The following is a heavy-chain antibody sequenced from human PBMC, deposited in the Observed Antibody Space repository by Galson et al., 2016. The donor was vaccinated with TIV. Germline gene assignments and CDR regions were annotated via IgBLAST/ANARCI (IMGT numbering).Heavy chain of an antibody. D-gene: IGHD1-26*01. Sequence: SLRLSCAASGFTFSDYNMNWVRQAPGEGLEWVSSISGSTNYIYYADSVKGRFTVSRDNAKNSLSLQMNSLRADDTAVHYCVRKGGGRYFSYYFDNWGQGTLVTVSS. CDR3: VRKGGGRYFSYYFDN. J-gene: IGHJ4*02. V-gene: IGHV3-21*01. CDR2: ISGSTNYI. CDR1: GFTFSDYN.